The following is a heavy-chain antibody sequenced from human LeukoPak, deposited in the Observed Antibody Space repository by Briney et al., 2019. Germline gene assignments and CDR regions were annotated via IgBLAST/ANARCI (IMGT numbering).Heavy chain of an antibody. Sequence: SETRSLTCAVYGGSFSGYYWSWIRQPPGKGLEWIGEINHSGSTNYNPSLKSRVTISVDTSKNQFSLKLSSVTAADTAVYYCARGGPVQGGSGYFDYWGQGTLVTVSS. CDR3: ARGGPVQGGSGYFDY. CDR2: INHSGST. J-gene: IGHJ4*02. CDR1: GGSFSGYY. D-gene: IGHD3-16*01. V-gene: IGHV4-34*01.